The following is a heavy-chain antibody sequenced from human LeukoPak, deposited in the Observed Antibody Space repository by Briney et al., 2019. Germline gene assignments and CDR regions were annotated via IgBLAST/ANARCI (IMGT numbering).Heavy chain of an antibody. CDR2: IKSKTDGETT. CDR3: TTDLGTYYHGSQRLIPIDY. V-gene: IGHV3-15*01. J-gene: IGHJ4*02. Sequence: PGGSLRLSCVDSGFTFTNAWMSWVRQALGKGLEWIGRIKSKTDGETTNYAEPVRGRFTISRDDSKSAVYLQMNSLKIEDTAAYYCTTDLGTYYHGSQRLIPIDYWGQGTLVTVSS. CDR1: GFTFTNAW. D-gene: IGHD3-10*01.